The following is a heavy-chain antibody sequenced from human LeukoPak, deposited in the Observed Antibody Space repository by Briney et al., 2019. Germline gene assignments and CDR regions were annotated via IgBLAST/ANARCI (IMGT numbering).Heavy chain of an antibody. Sequence: ASVLVSCKASGYTFTNYFIHWVRQAPGQGLEWMGIINPSGGSPTYAQKFQGRVTLTSDTSTRTVYMELSSLRSEDTAVYFCGRGGYTSFDYWGQGTLVTVSS. CDR3: GRGGYTSFDY. CDR2: INPSGGSP. J-gene: IGHJ4*02. CDR1: GYTFTNYF. D-gene: IGHD5-12*01. V-gene: IGHV1-46*01.